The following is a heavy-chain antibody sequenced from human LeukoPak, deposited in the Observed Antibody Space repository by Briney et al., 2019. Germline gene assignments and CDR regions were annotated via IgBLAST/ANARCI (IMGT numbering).Heavy chain of an antibody. CDR1: GGSMSPYH. J-gene: IGHJ4*02. CDR2: IYYSGST. V-gene: IGHV4-59*08. Sequence: SETLSLTCTVSGGSMSPYHWGWIRQPPGKGLEWTGYIYYSGSTNYNPSLNSRVTISVDTSKNQFSLKLSSVTAADTAVYYCARHKYCSGGSCYLDYWGQGTLVTVSS. D-gene: IGHD2-15*01. CDR3: ARHKYCSGGSCYLDY.